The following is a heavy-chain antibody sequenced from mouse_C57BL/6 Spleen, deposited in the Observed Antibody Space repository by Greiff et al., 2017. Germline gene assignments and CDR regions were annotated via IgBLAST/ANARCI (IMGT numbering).Heavy chain of an antibody. J-gene: IGHJ2*01. CDR2: SDPEDGET. Sequence: VQLQPSGAVLVKPGASVKLSCTASGFNIKDYYMHWVKQRTEQGLEWIGRSDPEDGETKYAPKFQGKAAITAVTSYTTAYLQLISLTAEATAVYYSARQTYYDFEGYFDNWGQGTTLTVSA. V-gene: IGHV14-2*01. D-gene: IGHD2-4*01. CDR3: ARQTYYDFEGYFDN. CDR1: GFNIKDYY.